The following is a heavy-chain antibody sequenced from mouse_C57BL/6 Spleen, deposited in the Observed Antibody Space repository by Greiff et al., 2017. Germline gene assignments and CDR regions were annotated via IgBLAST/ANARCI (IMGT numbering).Heavy chain of an antibody. CDR2: IYPGDGDT. CDR1: GYAFSSYW. V-gene: IGHV1-80*01. CDR3: ARRDSYDDGPYYYAMDY. Sequence: VQLQQSGAELVKPGASVKISCKASGYAFSSYWMNWVKQRPGKGLEWIGQIYPGDGDTNYNGKFKGKATLTADKSSSTAYMQLSSLTSEDSAVYFCARRDSYDDGPYYYAMDYWGQGTSVTVSS. J-gene: IGHJ4*01. D-gene: IGHD2-12*01.